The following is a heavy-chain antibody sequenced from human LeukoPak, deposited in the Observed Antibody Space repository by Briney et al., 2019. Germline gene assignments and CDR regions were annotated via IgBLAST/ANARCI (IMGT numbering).Heavy chain of an antibody. Sequence: SQTLSLTCSVSGDSISSRTYYWTWIRQHPEKGLEWIGYIWNSGSTNYNPSLKSRVTISVDTSKNQFSLKLTSVTAANTAVYYCATDVSSTFPNWFDPWGQGILVIVSS. CDR2: IWNSGST. D-gene: IGHD6-6*01. V-gene: IGHV4-31*03. CDR3: ATDVSSTFPNWFDP. J-gene: IGHJ5*02. CDR1: GDSISSRTYY.